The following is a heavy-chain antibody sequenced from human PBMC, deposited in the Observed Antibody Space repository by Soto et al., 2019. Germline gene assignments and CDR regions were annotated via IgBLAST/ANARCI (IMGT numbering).Heavy chain of an antibody. D-gene: IGHD3-22*01. CDR3: AKANYYDSSGYSEYYFDY. CDR2: ISGSGGST. Sequence: GGSLRLSCAASGFTFSSYAMSWVRQAPGKGLEWVSAISGSGGSTYYADSVKGRFTISRDNSKNTLYLQMNSLRAEDTAVYYCAKANYYDSSGYSEYYFDYWGQGTLVTVSS. V-gene: IGHV3-23*01. J-gene: IGHJ4*02. CDR1: GFTFSSYA.